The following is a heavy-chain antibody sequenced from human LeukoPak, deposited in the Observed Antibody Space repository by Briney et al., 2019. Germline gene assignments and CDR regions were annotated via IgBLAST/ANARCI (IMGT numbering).Heavy chain of an antibody. J-gene: IGHJ4*02. Sequence: SETLSLTCTVSGGSISSSSYYWDWTRQPPGKGLEWIGSIYYSGSTYYNPSLKSRVTISVDTSKNQFSLKLSSVTAADTAVYYCTRQHRWLQHFDYWGQGTLVTVSS. D-gene: IGHD5-24*01. CDR3: TRQHRWLQHFDY. CDR2: IYYSGST. CDR1: GGSISSSSYY. V-gene: IGHV4-39*01.